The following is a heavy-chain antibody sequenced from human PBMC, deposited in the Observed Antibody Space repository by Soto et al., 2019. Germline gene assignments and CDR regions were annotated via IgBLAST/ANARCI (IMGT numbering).Heavy chain of an antibody. CDR3: ASRAPGPCVDY. D-gene: IGHD2-21*01. CDR1: GFSFTSNYL. J-gene: IGHJ4*02. Sequence: AETLSLTCAASGFSFTSNYLWSWVRQPRGQGLEWTGEIYRTGSTKYNPSVKSRVTISLDKAENQFSLKMTSLSAADTAVYYCASRAPGPCVDYWGQGTLVTVSS. CDR2: IYRTGST. V-gene: IGHV4-4*02.